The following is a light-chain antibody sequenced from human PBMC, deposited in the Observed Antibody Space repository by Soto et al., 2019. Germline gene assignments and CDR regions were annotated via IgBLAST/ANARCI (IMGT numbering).Light chain of an antibody. J-gene: IGKJ1*01. CDR3: QHYNTYPWT. V-gene: IGKV1-5*03. CDR1: QSISSW. CDR2: KAS. Sequence: DIQMTQSPSILSASVGDRVTITCRASQSISSWLAWYQQKPGKAPNLLIHKASHLESGVPSRFSGSGSGTELTLTISSLQPGDFATYYCQHYNTYPWTFGQGTKV.